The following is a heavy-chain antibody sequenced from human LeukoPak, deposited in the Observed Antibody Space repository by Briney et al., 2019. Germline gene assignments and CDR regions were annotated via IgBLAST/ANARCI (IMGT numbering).Heavy chain of an antibody. Sequence: GGSLRLSCAASGFTFSSYSMNWVRQAPGKGLEWVSSISSSSSYIYYADSVKGRFTISRGNAKNSLYLQMNSLRAEDTAVYYCAKGRGGSSNWGSDYWGQGTQVTVSS. CDR1: GFTFSSYS. CDR3: AKGRGGSSNWGSDY. D-gene: IGHD7-27*01. J-gene: IGHJ4*02. CDR2: ISSSSSYI. V-gene: IGHV3-21*01.